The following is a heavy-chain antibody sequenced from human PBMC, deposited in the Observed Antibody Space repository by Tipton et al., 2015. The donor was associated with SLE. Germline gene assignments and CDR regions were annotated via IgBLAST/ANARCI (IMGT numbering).Heavy chain of an antibody. CDR1: GGSISSGSYY. D-gene: IGHD6-13*01. V-gene: IGHV4-61*02. CDR3: ARGRGIAAAGSRYNWFDP. J-gene: IGHJ5*02. Sequence: TLSLTCTVSGGSISSGSYYWSWIRQPAGKGLEWIGRIYYSGSTYYNPSLKSRVTISVDTSKNQFSLKLSSVTAADTAVYYCARGRGIAAAGSRYNWFDPWGQGTLVTVSS. CDR2: IYYSGST.